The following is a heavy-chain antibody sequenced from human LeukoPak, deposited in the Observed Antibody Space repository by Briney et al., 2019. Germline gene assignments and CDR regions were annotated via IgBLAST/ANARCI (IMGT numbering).Heavy chain of an antibody. J-gene: IGHJ3*02. CDR3: AKGGGSYYSAVDM. D-gene: IGHD1-26*01. Sequence: QTGGSLRLSCAASGFTFSSYAMSWVRQAPGKGLEWVSAIIGGGGSTHYADSVRGRFTVSRDNSKNTLYLQMSSLRADDTAVYYCAKGGGSYYSAVDMWGQGTMVTVSS. CDR2: IIGGGGST. V-gene: IGHV3-23*01. CDR1: GFTFSSYA.